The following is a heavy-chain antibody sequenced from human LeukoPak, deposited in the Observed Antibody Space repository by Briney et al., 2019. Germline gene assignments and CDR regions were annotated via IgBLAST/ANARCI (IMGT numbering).Heavy chain of an antibody. CDR3: ARDSLWMVDRFDY. CDR1: GFTFSSYW. D-gene: IGHD6-19*01. Sequence: GGSLRLSCAASGFTFSSYWMSWVRQAPGKGLEWVANIKQDGSEKYYVDSVKGRFTISRDNAKNSLYLQMNSLRAEDTAVYYCARDSLWMVDRFDYWGQGTLVTVSS. CDR2: IKQDGSEK. J-gene: IGHJ4*02. V-gene: IGHV3-7*01.